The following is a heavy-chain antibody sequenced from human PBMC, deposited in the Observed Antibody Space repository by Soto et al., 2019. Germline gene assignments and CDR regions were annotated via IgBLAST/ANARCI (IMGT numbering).Heavy chain of an antibody. V-gene: IGHV3-23*01. CDR2: ISGSGGST. D-gene: IGHD2-2*01. Sequence: EVQLLESGGGLVQPGGSLRLSCAASGFTFSSYAMSWVRQAPGKGLEWVSAISGSGGSTYYVDSVKGRFTISRDNSKNTLYLQMNSLRAEDTAVYYCAKDGHCSSTSCYEGEFDYWGQGTLVTVSS. CDR3: AKDGHCSSTSCYEGEFDY. J-gene: IGHJ4*02. CDR1: GFTFSSYA.